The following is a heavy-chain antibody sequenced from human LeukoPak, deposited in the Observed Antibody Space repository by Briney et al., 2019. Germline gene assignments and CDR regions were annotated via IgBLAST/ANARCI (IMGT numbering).Heavy chain of an antibody. Sequence: SETLSLTCPVSGCSISRRIYNWGWIRQPPGEGLEWIGTIYYSGSPYYHTFFKSRVTVPEETSKNQFSLKLRSVTAADTAVYYCARHLNYGSGSYTHFDPWGQGTPVTVSS. CDR3: ARHLNYGSGSYTHFDP. CDR2: IYYSGSP. CDR1: GCSISRRIYN. D-gene: IGHD3-10*01. V-gene: IGHV4-39*01. J-gene: IGHJ5*02.